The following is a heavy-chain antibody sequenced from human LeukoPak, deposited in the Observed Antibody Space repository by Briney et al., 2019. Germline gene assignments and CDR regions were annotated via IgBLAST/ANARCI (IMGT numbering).Heavy chain of an antibody. CDR3: ARDFWVRHSAPAPKDL. V-gene: IGHV1-18*01. D-gene: IGHD2-2*01. CDR1: GYPFTNFG. CDR2: ISAYTGNT. J-gene: IGHJ5*02. Sequence: GASVKVSCKPSGYPFTNFGISWVRQAPGQGLEWMGWISAYTGNTKYAQRFQGRVTMTTDTSTSTAYMELRSLRSDYTAVFYCARDFWVRHSAPAPKDLWGQGTLVTVSS.